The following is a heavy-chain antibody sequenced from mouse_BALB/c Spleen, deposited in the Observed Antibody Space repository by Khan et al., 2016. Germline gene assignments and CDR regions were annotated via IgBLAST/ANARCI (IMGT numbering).Heavy chain of an antibody. Sequence: EVQLVESGPELVKPGASVKISCKASGYTFTDYNMHWVKQSHGKSLEWIGYIYPYNGDSGCNQKCKSKATLTVDNSSSTAYMELRSRPSEDSAVYYCALSGGWLFDYWGQGTTLTVSS. D-gene: IGHD2-3*01. J-gene: IGHJ2*01. V-gene: IGHV1S29*02. CDR2: IYPYNGDS. CDR1: GYTFTDYN. CDR3: ALSGGWLFDY.